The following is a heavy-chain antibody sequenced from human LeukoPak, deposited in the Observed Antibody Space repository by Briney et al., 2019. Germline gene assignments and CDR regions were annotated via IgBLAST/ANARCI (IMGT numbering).Heavy chain of an antibody. V-gene: IGHV4-39*01. D-gene: IGHD1-14*01. Sequence: PSETLSLTCTVSGGSISSSSYYWGWIRQPPGKGLEWIGSIYYSGSTYYNPSLKSRVTISVDTSKNQFSLKLSSVTAADTAVYYCARHKFTIRDYFDYWGQGTLVTVSS. CDR2: IYYSGST. J-gene: IGHJ4*02. CDR1: GGSISSSSYY. CDR3: ARHKFTIRDYFDY.